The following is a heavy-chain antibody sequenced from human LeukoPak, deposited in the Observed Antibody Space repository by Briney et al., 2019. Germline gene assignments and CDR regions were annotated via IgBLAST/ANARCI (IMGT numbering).Heavy chain of an antibody. CDR2: ISGNCGST. CDR3: AKVGPSLVRGLIRGGARYYYNYMDV. CDR1: GFTFSSYG. Sequence: GGSLRLSCAASGFTFSSYGMTWVRQAPGKGLEWVSAISGNCGSTYYADSVKGRFAISRDTSRNTLYLQMNSLRAEDTAVYYCAKVGPSLVRGLIRGGARYYYNYMDVWGKGTTVTISS. V-gene: IGHV3-23*01. D-gene: IGHD3-10*01. J-gene: IGHJ6*03.